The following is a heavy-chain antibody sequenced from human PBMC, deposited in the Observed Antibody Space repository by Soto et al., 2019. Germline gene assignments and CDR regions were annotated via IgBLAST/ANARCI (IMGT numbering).Heavy chain of an antibody. J-gene: IGHJ4*02. CDR3: ARRDTSSANVYYFDY. Sequence: ASVKVSCKASGYTFTSYGISWVRQAPGQGLEWMGWISAYNGNTNYAQKLQGRVTMTTDTSTSTAYMELRSLRSDDTAVYYCARRDTSSANVYYFDYWGQGTLVTVSS. CDR1: GYTFTSYG. D-gene: IGHD6-6*01. CDR2: ISAYNGNT. V-gene: IGHV1-18*01.